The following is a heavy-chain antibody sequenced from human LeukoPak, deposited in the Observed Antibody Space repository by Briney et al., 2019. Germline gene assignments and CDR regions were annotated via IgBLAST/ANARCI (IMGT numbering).Heavy chain of an antibody. D-gene: IGHD4-11*01. J-gene: IGHJ4*02. Sequence: GGSPRLSCAASGFTFSSSAMSWVRQVPGKGLERVSGISASGGSTSYADSVKGRFTISRDNSNNTLYLQMNSLRAEDTAVYYCAKLTTSWGQGTLVTVSS. CDR1: GFTFSSSA. V-gene: IGHV3-23*01. CDR3: AKLTTS. CDR2: ISASGGST.